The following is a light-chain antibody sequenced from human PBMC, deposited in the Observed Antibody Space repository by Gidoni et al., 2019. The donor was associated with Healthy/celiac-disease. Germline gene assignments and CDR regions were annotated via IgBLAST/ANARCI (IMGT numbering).Light chain of an antibody. CDR3: SSYTSSSTKVV. V-gene: IGLV2-14*01. Sequence: QSALTQPASVSGSPGQSITISCTGTSSYVGGYNYVSWYQQHPGKAPKLMIYDVSNRPPGVSNRFSGSKSGNTASLTISGLQAEDEADYYCSSYTSSSTKVVFGGGTKLTVL. J-gene: IGLJ2*01. CDR2: DVS. CDR1: SSYVGGYNY.